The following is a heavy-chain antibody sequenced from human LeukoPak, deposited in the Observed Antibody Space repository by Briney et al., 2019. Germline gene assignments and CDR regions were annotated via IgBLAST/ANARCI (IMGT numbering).Heavy chain of an antibody. CDR1: GYTFTSYY. J-gene: IGHJ4*02. CDR2: INPSGGST. D-gene: IGHD3-22*01. CDR3: ARNGDYYDSSGYFDY. Sequence: GASVKVSCKASGYTFTSYYMHWVRQAPGQGLEWMGLINPSGGSTSYAQKFQGRVTMTRDTSTSTVYMELSSLRSEDTAVYYCARNGDYYDSSGYFDYWGQGTLVTVSS. V-gene: IGHV1-46*01.